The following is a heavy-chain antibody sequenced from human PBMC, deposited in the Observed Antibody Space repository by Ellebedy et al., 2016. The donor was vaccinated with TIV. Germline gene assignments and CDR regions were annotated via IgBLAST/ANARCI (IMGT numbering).Heavy chain of an antibody. D-gene: IGHD2-21*02. Sequence: ASVKVSCKASGYTFTNYWMHWVRQAPGQGLEWMGIISPSGDSTSYAQKFQGRVSVTRDTSTSTVSLELSSLRSEGTAVYYCARACVGDCSYGMDVWGQGTTVTVSS. CDR2: ISPSGDST. CDR3: ARACVGDCSYGMDV. CDR1: GYTFTNYW. V-gene: IGHV1-46*01. J-gene: IGHJ6*02.